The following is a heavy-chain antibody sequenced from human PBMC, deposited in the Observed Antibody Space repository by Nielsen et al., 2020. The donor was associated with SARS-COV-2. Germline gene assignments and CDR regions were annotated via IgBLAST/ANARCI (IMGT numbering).Heavy chain of an antibody. D-gene: IGHD6-19*01. CDR3: AKDITVADDASDI. Sequence: GGSLRLSCAASGFRFNTYGMHWVRQAPGKGLEWVAIISYDGSNTYYADSVKGRFTISRDNSKNTLYLQMNSLRPEDTAVYYCAKDITVADDASDIWSQGTMVTVSS. J-gene: IGHJ3*02. CDR2: ISYDGSNT. CDR1: GFRFNTYG. V-gene: IGHV3-30*18.